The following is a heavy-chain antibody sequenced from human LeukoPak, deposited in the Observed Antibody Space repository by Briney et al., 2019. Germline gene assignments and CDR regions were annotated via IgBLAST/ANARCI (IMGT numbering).Heavy chain of an antibody. J-gene: IGHJ6*03. D-gene: IGHD6-13*01. Sequence: PGRSLRLSCAASGFTFSSYAMHWVRQVPGKGLEWVAVISYDGSNKFYADSVKGRFTISRDNSKNTLYLQMNSLRAEDTAVYYCAKDRMGYSSSWTPSYYYYYMDVWGKGTTVIISS. CDR3: AKDRMGYSSSWTPSYYYYYMDV. CDR1: GFTFSSYA. V-gene: IGHV3-30*04. CDR2: ISYDGSNK.